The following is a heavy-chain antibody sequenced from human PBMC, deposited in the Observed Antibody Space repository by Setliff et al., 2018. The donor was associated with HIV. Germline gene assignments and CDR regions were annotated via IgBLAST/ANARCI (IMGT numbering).Heavy chain of an antibody. J-gene: IGHJ6*02. CDR2: IKSKTDGGTI. D-gene: IGHD2-2*01. CDR3: TTDGIVVVPAAMPGDYYHGMDV. CDR1: GFTFSIAW. Sequence: GESLKISCAASGFTFSIAWMNWVRQAPGKGLEWVGRIKSKTDGGTIDYAAPVKGRFTISRDDSKNTLYLQMNSLKTEDTAVYYCTTDGIVVVPAAMPGDYYHGMDVWGQGTTVTVSS. V-gene: IGHV3-15*01.